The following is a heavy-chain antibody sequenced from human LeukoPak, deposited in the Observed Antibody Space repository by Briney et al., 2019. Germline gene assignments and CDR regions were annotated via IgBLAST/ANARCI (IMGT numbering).Heavy chain of an antibody. J-gene: IGHJ4*02. V-gene: IGHV3-15*07. Sequence: PGGSLRLSCAASDFTFSTYNMHWVRQAPGKGLEWVGRIKPKTDGETTEYAAPVKGRFSISRDDSKSMLYLQMNSLKTEDTAVYYCITPLPYSAQGGQGTLVTVSS. D-gene: IGHD2-21*01. CDR1: DFTFSTYN. CDR2: IKPKTDGETT. CDR3: ITPLPYSAQ.